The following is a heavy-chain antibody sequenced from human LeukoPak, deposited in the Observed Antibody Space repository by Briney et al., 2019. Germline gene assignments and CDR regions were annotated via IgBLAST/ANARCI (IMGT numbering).Heavy chain of an antibody. CDR3: ARGYFGSSGYYYRAHGSPSTLFDY. J-gene: IGHJ4*02. V-gene: IGHV4-34*01. Sequence: SETLSLTCAVYGGSFSGYYWSWIRQPPGKGLEWIGEINHSGSTNYNPSLKSRVTISVDTSKNQFSLKLSSVTAADTAVYYWARGYFGSSGYYYRAHGSPSTLFDYWGQGTLVTVSS. CDR1: GGSFSGYY. CDR2: INHSGST. D-gene: IGHD3-22*01.